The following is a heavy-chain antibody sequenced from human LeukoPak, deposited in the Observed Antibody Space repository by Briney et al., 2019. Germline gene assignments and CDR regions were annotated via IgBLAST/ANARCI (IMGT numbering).Heavy chain of an antibody. V-gene: IGHV1-18*04. D-gene: IGHD1-26*01. J-gene: IGHJ6*02. CDR1: GYTFTSYG. Sequence: GASVKVSCKASGYTFTSYGISWVRQAPGQGLEWVAWISAYNSNKNSAEKFQGRVTMTIDTSTSTAYMELRSLKSDDTAVYYCVRHIKPAGPWDGMDVWGQGTTAIVSS. CDR2: ISAYNSNK. CDR3: VRHIKPAGPWDGMDV.